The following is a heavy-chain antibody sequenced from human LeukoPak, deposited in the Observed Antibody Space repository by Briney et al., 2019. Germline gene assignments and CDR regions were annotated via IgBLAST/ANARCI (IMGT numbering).Heavy chain of an antibody. D-gene: IGHD3-10*01. CDR2: SYYSGST. CDR1: GYSVSSGHYY. J-gene: IGHJ3*02. CDR3: GVYVSGSYYIRYVLDS. V-gene: IGHV4-61*01. Sequence: PSETLSLTCTGSGYSVSSGHYYRHWIRQPPGKGLEWIGRSYYSGSTNYNPSLKSRVTMSVDTSKNQFSLKLSSVTAADTGVYYCGVYVSGSYYIRYVLDSWDQGTMVTVSS.